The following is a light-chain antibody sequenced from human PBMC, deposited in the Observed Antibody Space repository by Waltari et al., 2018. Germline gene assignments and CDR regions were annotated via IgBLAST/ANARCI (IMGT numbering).Light chain of an antibody. Sequence: QSALTQPASVSGSPGQSITLSCTGSSSAIGAYHYVSWYQQHPGKAPKLIIYDVYNRPSGVSSRFSGSKSGTTASLTISGLQAEDEADYYCSSYTTTNTPHYVFGSGTRVTVL. CDR3: SSYTTTNTPHYV. J-gene: IGLJ1*01. CDR2: DVY. V-gene: IGLV2-14*03. CDR1: SSAIGAYHY.